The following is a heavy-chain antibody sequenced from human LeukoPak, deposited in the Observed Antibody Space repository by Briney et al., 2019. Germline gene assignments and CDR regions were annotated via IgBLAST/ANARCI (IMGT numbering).Heavy chain of an antibody. D-gene: IGHD3-10*01. J-gene: IGHJ4*02. CDR2: ISSSSSTI. CDR1: GFTFSSYS. V-gene: IGHV3-48*01. Sequence: GGSLSLSCAASGFTFSSYSMNWVRQAPGKVLEWVSYISSSSSTIYYADSVKGRFTISRDNSKNTLYLQINNLRAEDTAVYYCAKAVVFRGYFDYWGQGTLVTVSA. CDR3: AKAVVFRGYFDY.